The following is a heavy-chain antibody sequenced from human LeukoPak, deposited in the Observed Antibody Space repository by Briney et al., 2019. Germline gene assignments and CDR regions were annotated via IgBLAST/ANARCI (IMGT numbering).Heavy chain of an antibody. CDR3: ASVDTATLDY. D-gene: IGHD5-18*01. Sequence: GGSLRLACAASGFTFSTYTMNWVRQAPGKGLEWVSSISSSSTYIYYADSLKGRFTISRDNAKNSLYLQMNSLRAEDTAVYYCASVDTATLDYWGQGTLVTVSS. J-gene: IGHJ4*02. CDR1: GFTFSTYT. CDR2: ISSSSTYI. V-gene: IGHV3-21*01.